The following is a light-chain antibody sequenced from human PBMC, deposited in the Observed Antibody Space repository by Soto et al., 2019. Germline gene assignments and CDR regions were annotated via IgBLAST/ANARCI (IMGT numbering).Light chain of an antibody. Sequence: EVVMTQSPATLSVSTGDTATLSSRASQSVRGSLAWYQQKPGQAPRLLIYDASNRATGIPARFSGGGSGTDFTLTISSLEPEDFAVYYCQQRSNWPTFGPGTKVDI. V-gene: IGKV3-11*01. J-gene: IGKJ3*01. CDR2: DAS. CDR3: QQRSNWPT. CDR1: QSVRGS.